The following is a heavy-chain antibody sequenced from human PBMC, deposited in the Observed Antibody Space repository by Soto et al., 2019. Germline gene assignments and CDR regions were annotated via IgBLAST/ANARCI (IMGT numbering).Heavy chain of an antibody. CDR2: ISGSGGST. CDR1: GFTFSSYA. Sequence: HPGGSLRLSCAASGFTFSSYAMSWVRQAPGKGLEWVSAISGSGGSTYYADSVKGRFTISRDNSKNTLYLQMNSLRAEDTAVYYCAKGRGYSYGYYYGMDVWGQGTTVTVSS. V-gene: IGHV3-23*01. D-gene: IGHD5-18*01. J-gene: IGHJ6*02. CDR3: AKGRGYSYGYYYGMDV.